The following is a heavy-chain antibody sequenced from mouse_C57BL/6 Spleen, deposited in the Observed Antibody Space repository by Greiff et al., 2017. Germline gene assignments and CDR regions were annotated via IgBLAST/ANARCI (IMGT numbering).Heavy chain of an antibody. Sequence: EVKVVESGGGLVQPGVSLSLSCAASGFTFTDYYMSWVRQPPGKALEWLGFIRNKANGYTTEYSASVKGRFTISRDNSQSILYLQMNALRAEDSATYYCARSGTYWYFDVWGTGTTVTVSS. CDR3: ARSGTYWYFDV. CDR1: GFTFTDYY. V-gene: IGHV7-3*01. CDR2: IRNKANGYTT. J-gene: IGHJ1*03. D-gene: IGHD4-1*01.